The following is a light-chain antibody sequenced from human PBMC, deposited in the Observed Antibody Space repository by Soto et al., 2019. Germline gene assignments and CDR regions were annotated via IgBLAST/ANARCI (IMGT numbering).Light chain of an antibody. CDR1: QSVSSY. J-gene: IGKJ3*01. Sequence: EIVLTQSPATLSLSPGERATLSCRASQSVSSYLAWYQQKPGQAPRLLIYDASNRATGIPARFSGSGSGTDFTLTISSLEHEDFAVYYCKQRSNWPPNFGPGTKVDIK. CDR2: DAS. V-gene: IGKV3-11*01. CDR3: KQRSNWPPN.